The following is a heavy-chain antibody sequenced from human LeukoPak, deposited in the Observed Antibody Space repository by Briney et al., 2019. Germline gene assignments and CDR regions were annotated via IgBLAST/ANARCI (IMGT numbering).Heavy chain of an antibody. J-gene: IGHJ4*02. Sequence: PGGSLRLSCAASGFTFSDHYMDWIRQAPGKGLEWVGRIRNKANSYTTEYAASVKGRFTISRDDSKNSLYLQMHSLKTEDTAVYYCVRVASLTFDYWGQGTLVTVSS. CDR2: IRNKANSYTT. V-gene: IGHV3-72*01. CDR3: VRVASLTFDY. D-gene: IGHD2-15*01. CDR1: GFTFSDHY.